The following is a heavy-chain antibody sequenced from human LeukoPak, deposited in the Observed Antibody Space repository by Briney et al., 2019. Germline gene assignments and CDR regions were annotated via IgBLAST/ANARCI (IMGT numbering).Heavy chain of an antibody. CDR2: INHSGST. Sequence: KPSETLSLTCAVYGGSFSGYYWSWIRQPPGKGLEWIGEINHSGSTNYNPSLKSRVTISVDTSKNQFSLKLSSVTAADTAVYYSARRKRSGCSSTSCLLNWFDPWGQGTLVTVSS. CDR3: ARRKRSGCSSTSCLLNWFDP. CDR1: GGSFSGYY. V-gene: IGHV4-34*01. D-gene: IGHD2-2*01. J-gene: IGHJ5*02.